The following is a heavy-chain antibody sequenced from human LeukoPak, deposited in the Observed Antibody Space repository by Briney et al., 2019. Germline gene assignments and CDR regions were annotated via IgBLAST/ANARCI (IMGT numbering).Heavy chain of an antibody. V-gene: IGHV1-69*05. D-gene: IGHD2-21*02. J-gene: IGHJ4*02. CDR3: ASTKCGGDCYPDY. Sequence: SLKVSCKASGGTFSSYAISWVRQAPGQRLEWMGGIIPIFGTANYAQKFQGRVTITTDESTSTAYMELSSLRSEDTAVYYCASTKCGGDCYPDYWGQGTLVTVSS. CDR1: GGTFSSYA. CDR2: IIPIFGTA.